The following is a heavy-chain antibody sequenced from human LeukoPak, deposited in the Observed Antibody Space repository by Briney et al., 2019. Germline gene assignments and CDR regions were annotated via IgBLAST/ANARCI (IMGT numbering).Heavy chain of an antibody. CDR1: GFSFSSYW. CDR2: INSDGSST. V-gene: IGHV3-74*01. D-gene: IGHD3-9*01. J-gene: IGHJ4*02. Sequence: GGSLRLSCAASGFSFSSYWMHWVRQAPGKGLVWVSRINSDGSSTTYADSVKGRFTISRDNSKNTLYLQMNSLRAEDTAVYYCAKDSLYYDILTGYLDYWGQGTLVTVSS. CDR3: AKDSLYYDILTGYLDY.